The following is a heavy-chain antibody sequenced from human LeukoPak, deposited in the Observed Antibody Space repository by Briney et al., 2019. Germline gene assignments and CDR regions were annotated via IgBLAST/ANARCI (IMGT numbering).Heavy chain of an antibody. V-gene: IGHV4-59*01. D-gene: IGHD1-26*01. CDR2: TYYSGST. CDR1: GGSISSYY. CDR3: AGGWELDAFDI. J-gene: IGHJ3*02. Sequence: PSETLSLTCTVSGGSISSYYWSWIRQPPGKGLEWIGYTYYSGSTNYNPSLKSRVTISVDTSKNQFSLKLSSVTAADTAVYYCAGGWELDAFDIWGQGTMVTVSS.